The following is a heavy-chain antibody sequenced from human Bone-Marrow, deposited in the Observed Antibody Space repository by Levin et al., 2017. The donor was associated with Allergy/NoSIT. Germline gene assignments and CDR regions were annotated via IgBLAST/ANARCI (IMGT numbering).Heavy chain of an antibody. D-gene: IGHD3-3*01. CDR3: ARSRGGVALDL. J-gene: IGHJ2*01. V-gene: IGHV4-61*01. CDR2: IYHSGST. Sequence: RPSETLSLTCTVSGGSVNSDRSYWSWIRQPPGKGLEWIGYIYHSGSTNYNPSLKSRVTISVDTSKNQFSLKLSSVTAADTAVYYCARSRGGVALDLWGRGTLVTVSS. CDR1: GGSVNSDRSY.